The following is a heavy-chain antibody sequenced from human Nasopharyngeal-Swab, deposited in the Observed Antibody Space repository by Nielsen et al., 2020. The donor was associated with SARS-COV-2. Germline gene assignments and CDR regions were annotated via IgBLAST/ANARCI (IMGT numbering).Heavy chain of an antibody. Sequence: GESLKISCAASGFTFSDHYMDWVRQAPGKGLQWVSYISTSGSNIYYADSVSGRFTISRDNAKNSLYLQMDSLRAEDTAVYYCARNSRDGDNHYWYFDLWGRGTLVTVSS. D-gene: IGHD5-24*01. CDR2: ISTSGSNI. CDR1: GFTFSDHY. J-gene: IGHJ2*01. CDR3: ARNSRDGDNHYWYFDL. V-gene: IGHV3-11*01.